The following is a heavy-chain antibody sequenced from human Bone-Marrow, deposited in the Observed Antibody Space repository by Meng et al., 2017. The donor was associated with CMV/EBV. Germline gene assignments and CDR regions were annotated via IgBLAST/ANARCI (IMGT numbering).Heavy chain of an antibody. J-gene: IGHJ4*02. CDR2: INPNSGGT. CDR3: ARDGAYSGSYGDFDY. V-gene: IGHV1-2*02. D-gene: IGHD1-26*01. CDR1: GYPFPGSY. Sequence: SGYPFPGSYRHWVRQAPGRGLEWMGWINPNSGGTNYAQKFQGRVTMTRDTSISTAYMELSRLRSDDTAVYYCARDGAYSGSYGDFDYWGQGTLVTVSS.